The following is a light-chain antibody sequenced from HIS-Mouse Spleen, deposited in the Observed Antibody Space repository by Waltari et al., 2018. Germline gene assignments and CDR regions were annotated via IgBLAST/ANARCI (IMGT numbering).Light chain of an antibody. CDR2: RNN. J-gene: IGLJ3*02. CDR1: SSNIGSTY. Sequence: QSVLTQPPSASGTPGQRVTISCSGSSSNIGSTYVYWYQQLPGTAPELLIYRNNERPSGVPGRFSGSKSGTSASLAISGLRSEDEADYYCAAWDDSLSGWVFGGGTKLTVL. CDR3: AAWDDSLSGWV. V-gene: IGLV1-47*01.